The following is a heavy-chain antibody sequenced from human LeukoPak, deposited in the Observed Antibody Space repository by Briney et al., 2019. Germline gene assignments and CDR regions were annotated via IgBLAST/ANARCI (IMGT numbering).Heavy chain of an antibody. CDR2: IDADSGTP. J-gene: IGHJ4*02. CDR1: GYTFTDYF. CDR3: ARDASKGLDY. Sequence: ASVKVSCKASGYTFTDYFMHWVRQAPGQGLESMGWIDADSGTPTYPQKFQGRVTMTRDTSTSTVYMELSRLISDDTAVYYCARDASKGLDYWGQGTLVTVSS. V-gene: IGHV1-2*02. D-gene: IGHD3-16*01.